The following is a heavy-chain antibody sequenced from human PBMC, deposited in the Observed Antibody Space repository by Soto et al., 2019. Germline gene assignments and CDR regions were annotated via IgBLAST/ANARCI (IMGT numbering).Heavy chain of an antibody. Sequence: QVQLVQSGAEVTKPGASVKISCKASGYTFTNYYMHWVRQAPGQEPEWMGIISPSDGGTSNAQKFQGRLTMTADTSTSTFYMKLSSLTSEDTAVYYCARGRLFSSSSRGLGYYGMDDWGHGTTVTVSS. J-gene: IGHJ6*02. CDR1: GYTFTNYY. V-gene: IGHV1-46*01. CDR3: ARGRLFSSSSRGLGYYGMDD. CDR2: ISPSDGGT. D-gene: IGHD6-6*01.